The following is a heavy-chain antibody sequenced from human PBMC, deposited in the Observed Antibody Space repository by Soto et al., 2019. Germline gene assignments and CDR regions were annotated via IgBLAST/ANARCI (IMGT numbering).Heavy chain of an antibody. CDR1: GFTFSSYA. D-gene: IGHD2-15*01. J-gene: IGHJ6*02. CDR2: ISYDGSNK. Sequence: GGSLRLSCAASGFTFSSYAMHWVRQAPGKGLEWVAVISYDGSNKYYADSVKGRFTISRDNSKNTLYLQMNSLRAEDTAGYYCARDTEDCSGGSCYTYYYYYGMDVWGQGTTVTVSS. V-gene: IGHV3-30-3*01. CDR3: ARDTEDCSGGSCYTYYYYYGMDV.